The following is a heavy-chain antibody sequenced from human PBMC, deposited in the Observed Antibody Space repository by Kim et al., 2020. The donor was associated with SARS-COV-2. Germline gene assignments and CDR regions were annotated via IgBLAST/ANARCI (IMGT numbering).Heavy chain of an antibody. CDR2: TRNKANSYTT. D-gene: IGHD4-17*01. CDR1: GFTFSDHY. J-gene: IGHJ4*01. Sequence: GESLKISCAASGFTFSDHYMDWVRQAPGKGLEWVGRTRNKANSYTTEYAASVKGRFTISRDDSKNSLYLQMNSLKTEDTAVYYCAREDDYGGNYRYFDYW. V-gene: IGHV3-72*01. CDR3: AREDDYGGNYRYFDY.